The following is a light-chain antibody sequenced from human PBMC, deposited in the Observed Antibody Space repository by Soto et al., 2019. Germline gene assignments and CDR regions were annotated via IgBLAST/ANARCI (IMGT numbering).Light chain of an antibody. CDR2: EVN. CDR3: SSHSSSSAYYV. V-gene: IGLV2-14*01. J-gene: IGLJ1*01. Sequence: QSSLTQPASVSGSPGQSITISCTGTSSDIGHYDYVSWYQHHSGKAPKLIIYEVNNRPSGVSNRFSGSKSVNTASLTISGLQAEDEADYYCSSHSSSSAYYVFGTGTKVTVL. CDR1: SSDIGHYDY.